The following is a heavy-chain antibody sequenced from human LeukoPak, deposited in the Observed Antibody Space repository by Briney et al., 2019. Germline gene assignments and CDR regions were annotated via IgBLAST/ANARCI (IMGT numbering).Heavy chain of an antibody. CDR2: VSGSGGST. D-gene: IGHD3-22*01. Sequence: GGSLRLSCAASAXTFRSYALSWVRQAPGKGLEWVSAVSGSGGSTYYADSVKGRFTISRDNSKNTLYLQMNSLRAEDTAVYYCARPYYYDSSGYPSDYWGQGTLVTVSS. V-gene: IGHV3-23*01. CDR1: AXTFRSYA. J-gene: IGHJ4*02. CDR3: ARPYYYDSSGYPSDY.